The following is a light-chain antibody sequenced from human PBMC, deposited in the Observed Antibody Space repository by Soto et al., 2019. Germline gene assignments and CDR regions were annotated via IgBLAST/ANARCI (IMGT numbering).Light chain of an antibody. CDR1: SSNIVGTNS. J-gene: IGLJ2*01. Sequence: QSVLPQPTSATGTPGQRVIISCSGSSSNIVGTNSAYWYQQLPGAAHKLLMHGNNLRPSVVPERISGSKSGTTASLAISGLRSEDEAFYYCASWDDSLGAVVVGEGTKLAVL. CDR3: ASWDDSLGAVV. V-gene: IGLV1-47*01. CDR2: GNN.